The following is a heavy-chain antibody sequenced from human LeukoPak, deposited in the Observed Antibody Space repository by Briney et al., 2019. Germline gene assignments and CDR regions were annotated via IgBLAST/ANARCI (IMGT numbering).Heavy chain of an antibody. CDR1: GFTFNSYA. V-gene: IGHV3-23*01. D-gene: IGHD3-22*01. Sequence: GGSLRLSCVASGFTFNSYAMSWVRQAPGKGLEWVSAITGLGTVDNAGSVRGRFTISRDNSKSTLFLQMDSLKPEDTATYYCASRRYESSGHFDYWGQGALVTVSS. J-gene: IGHJ4*02. CDR2: ITGLGTV. CDR3: ASRRYESSGHFDY.